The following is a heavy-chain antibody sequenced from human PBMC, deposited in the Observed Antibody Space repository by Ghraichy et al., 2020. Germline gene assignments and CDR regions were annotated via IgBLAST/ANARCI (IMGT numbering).Heavy chain of an antibody. J-gene: IGHJ6*02. CDR2: IYTSGST. CDR1: GGSISSYY. Sequence: SETLSLTCTVSGGSISSYYWSWIRQPAGKGLEWIGRIYTSGSTNYNPSLKSRVTMSVDTSKNQFSLKLSSVTAADTAVYYCAREPTVTIFGVVIDYYYYYGMDVWGQGTTVTVSS. CDR3: AREPTVTIFGVVIDYYYYYGMDV. D-gene: IGHD3-3*01. V-gene: IGHV4-4*07.